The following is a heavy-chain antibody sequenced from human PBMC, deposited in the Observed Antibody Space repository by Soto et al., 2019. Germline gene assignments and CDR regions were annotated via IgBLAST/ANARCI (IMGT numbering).Heavy chain of an antibody. CDR1: GHSFPSYC. CDR3: AGGGVRGVITRTRDYYGMDV. CDR2: ICPGDSDT. Sequence: GESLKISCQASGHSFPSYCMGWVRQMPGKGLEWMGIICPGDSDTTYSPSFQGQVTISADKSIKTAYLQWSSVKASDTAMYYCAGGGVRGVITRTRDYYGMDVWGQGTTVTVSS. J-gene: IGHJ6*02. D-gene: IGHD3-10*01. V-gene: IGHV5-51*01.